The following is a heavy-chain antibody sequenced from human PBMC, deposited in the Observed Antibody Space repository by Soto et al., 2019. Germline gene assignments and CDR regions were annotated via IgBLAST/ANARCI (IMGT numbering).Heavy chain of an antibody. CDR2: IYYSGST. CDR3: ARDRVYCSSTSCSRELEY. Sequence: SETLSLTCTVSGGSISSYYWSWIRQPPGKGLEWIGYIYYSGSTNYNPSLKSRVTISVDTSKNQFSLKLSSVTATDTAVYYCARDRVYCSSTSCSRELEYWGQGTLVTVSS. J-gene: IGHJ4*02. D-gene: IGHD2-2*01. CDR1: GGSISSYY. V-gene: IGHV4-59*01.